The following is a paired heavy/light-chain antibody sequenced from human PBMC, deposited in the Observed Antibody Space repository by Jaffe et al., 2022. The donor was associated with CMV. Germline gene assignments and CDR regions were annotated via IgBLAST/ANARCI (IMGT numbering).Light chain of an antibody. Sequence: SYVLTQPPSVSVAPGKTARITCGGNNIGSKSVHWYQQKPGQAPVLVIYYDSDRPSGIPERFSGSNSGNTATLTISRVEAGDEADYYCQVWDSSSVVFGGGTKLTVL. J-gene: IGLJ2*01. CDR2: YDS. V-gene: IGLV3-21*04. CDR1: NIGSKS. CDR3: QVWDSSSVV.
Heavy chain of an antibody. Sequence: QVQLQESGPGLVKPSETLSLTCTVSGGSISSYYWSWIRQPPGKGLEWIGYIYYSGSTNYNPSLKSRVTISVDTSKNQFSLKLSSVTAADTAVYYCARDSLRYYDSSGYPSHPYWYFDLWGRGTLVTVSS. J-gene: IGHJ2*01. D-gene: IGHD3-22*01. CDR1: GGSISSYY. CDR3: ARDSLRYYDSSGYPSHPYWYFDL. CDR2: IYYSGST. V-gene: IGHV4-59*01.